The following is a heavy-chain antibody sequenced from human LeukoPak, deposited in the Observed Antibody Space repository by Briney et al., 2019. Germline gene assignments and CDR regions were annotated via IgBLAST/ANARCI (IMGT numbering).Heavy chain of an antibody. CDR2: IWYNGSNK. CDR1: GFTFSSFA. Sequence: GGSLRLSCAASGFTFSSFAMHWVRQAPGKGLEWVADIWYNGSNKYYAESVKGRFTISRDNSRNTLYLQMNSLRAEDTAVYYCSRGGYGDYNNWCDPWGQGTLVTASS. D-gene: IGHD4-17*01. CDR3: SRGGYGDYNNWCDP. J-gene: IGHJ5*02. V-gene: IGHV3-33*01.